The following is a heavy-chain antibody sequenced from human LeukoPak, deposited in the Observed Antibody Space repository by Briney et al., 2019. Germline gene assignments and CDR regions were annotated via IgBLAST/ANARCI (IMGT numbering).Heavy chain of an antibody. J-gene: IGHJ3*02. V-gene: IGHV4-39*01. CDR1: GGSISSSSYY. Sequence: SETLSLTCTVSGGSISSSSYYWGWIRQPPGKGLEWIGSIYYSGSTYYNPSLKSRVTISVDTSKNQFSLKLSSVTAADTAVYYCARRMGATTSGAFDIWGQGTTVTVSS. CDR2: IYYSGST. CDR3: ARRMGATTSGAFDI. D-gene: IGHD1-26*01.